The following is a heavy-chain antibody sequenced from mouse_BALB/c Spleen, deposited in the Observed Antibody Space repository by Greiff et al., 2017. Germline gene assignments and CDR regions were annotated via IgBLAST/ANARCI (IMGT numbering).Heavy chain of an antibody. Sequence: VKLMESGPGLVAPSQSLSITCTVSGFSLTSYGVHWVRQPPGKGLEWLGVIWAGGSTNYNSALMSRLSISKDNSKSQVFLKMNSLQTDDTAMYYCARGGFLYYYAMDYWGQGTSVTVSS. CDR1: GFSLTSYG. CDR2: IWAGGST. D-gene: IGHD6-5*01. CDR3: ARGGFLYYYAMDY. J-gene: IGHJ4*01. V-gene: IGHV2-9*02.